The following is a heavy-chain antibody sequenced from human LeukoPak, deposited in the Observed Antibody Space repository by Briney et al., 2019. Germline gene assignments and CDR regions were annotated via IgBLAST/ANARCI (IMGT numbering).Heavy chain of an antibody. CDR1: GGSISSGGYY. D-gene: IGHD1-1*01. CDR2: IYYGGST. J-gene: IGHJ5*02. CDR3: ARVTGTTSRWFDP. V-gene: IGHV4-31*03. Sequence: SETLSLTCTVSGGSISSGGYYWSWIRQHPGKGLEWIGYIYYGGSTYYNPSLKSRVTISVDTSKNQFSLKLSSVTAADTAVYYCARVTGTTSRWFDPWGQGTLVTVSS.